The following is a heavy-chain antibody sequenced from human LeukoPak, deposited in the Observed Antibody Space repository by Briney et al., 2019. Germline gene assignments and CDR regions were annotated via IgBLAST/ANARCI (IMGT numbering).Heavy chain of an antibody. CDR2: IGTAGDT. D-gene: IGHD1-1*01. CDR1: GFTFSSYD. Sequence: PGGSLRLSCAASGFTFSSYDMHWVRQATGKGLEWVSAIGTAGDTYYPGSVKGRFTISRENAKNSLYLQMNSLRAGDTAVYYCARMAGHGPGTWPGPPYGMDVWGQGTTVTVSS. CDR3: ARMAGHGPGTWPGPPYGMDV. J-gene: IGHJ6*02. V-gene: IGHV3-13*01.